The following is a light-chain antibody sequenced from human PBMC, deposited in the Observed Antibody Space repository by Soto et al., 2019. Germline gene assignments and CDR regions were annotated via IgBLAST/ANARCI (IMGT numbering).Light chain of an antibody. J-gene: IGKJ2*01. CDR2: KAS. CDR3: QQYHSYPYT. Sequence: DIQMTQSPSTLSASVGDRVTITCRASQSISSWLAWYQQKPGKAPKVLISKASTLQSGLPSRFSGSRSASEFTLTVSCLQPDEFATYYWQQYHSYPYTFGQGTKLEIE. CDR1: QSISSW. V-gene: IGKV1-5*03.